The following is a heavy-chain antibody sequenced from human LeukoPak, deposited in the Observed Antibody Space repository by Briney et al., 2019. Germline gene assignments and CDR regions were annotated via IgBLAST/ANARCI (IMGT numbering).Heavy chain of an antibody. V-gene: IGHV3-9*01. CDR1: GFTFDDYA. CDR3: AKDIRLSPYAFDI. D-gene: IGHD2/OR15-2a*01. J-gene: IGHJ3*02. CDR2: ISWNSGTI. Sequence: GGSLRLSCAASGFTFDDYAMHWVRQAPGKGLEWVSGISWNSGTIDYADSVKGRFTISRDNAKNSLYLQMNSLRAEDTALYYCAKDIRLSPYAFDIWGQGTMVTVSS.